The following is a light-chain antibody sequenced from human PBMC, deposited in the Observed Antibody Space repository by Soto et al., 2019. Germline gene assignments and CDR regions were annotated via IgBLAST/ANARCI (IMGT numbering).Light chain of an antibody. CDR1: QSISGTH. V-gene: IGKV3-20*01. J-gene: IGKJ2*01. CDR2: ATS. CDR3: RQYDSSPPMYT. Sequence: EIVLTQSPGTLSLSPGERATLSCRASQSISGTHLAWYQHRPGQAPRPLIYATSNRATGVPDRFSGSGSGTDFTLTISRLEPEDFAVYFCRQYDSSPPMYTFGQGTKLEIK.